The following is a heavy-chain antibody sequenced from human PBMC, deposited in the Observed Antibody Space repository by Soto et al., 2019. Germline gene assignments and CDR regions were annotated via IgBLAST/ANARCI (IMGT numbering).Heavy chain of an antibody. CDR2: ILPRLGLT. D-gene: IGHD3-22*01. CDR1: GGTFGNYG. V-gene: IGHV1-69*01. Sequence: QVQLVQSGAEVKKPGSSVKVSCKASGGTFGNYGISWVRQAPGQGLEWMGGILPRLGLTKSAQRFQGRVTFTADESTNTAYMELSSLRSEDSAVFYCARERYYDDTGLYYESADWGQGTLVTVSS. CDR3: ARERYYDDTGLYYESAD. J-gene: IGHJ4*02.